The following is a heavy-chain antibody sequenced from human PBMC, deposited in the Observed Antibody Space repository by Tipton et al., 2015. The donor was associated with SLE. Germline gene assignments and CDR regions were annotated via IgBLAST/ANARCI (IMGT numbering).Heavy chain of an antibody. J-gene: IGHJ6*03. V-gene: IGHV4-34*01. CDR2: IIHSGVT. CDR1: GESFNGYF. Sequence: LRLSCAVYGESFNGYFWTWIRQPPGKGLEWIAEIIHSGVTNYNPSLRSRVTILVDTSRNQVSLKLSSVTAADTAVYYCARGAIFGVADYYYYMDVWGKGTTVTVSS. CDR3: ARGAIFGVADYYYYMDV. D-gene: IGHD3-3*01.